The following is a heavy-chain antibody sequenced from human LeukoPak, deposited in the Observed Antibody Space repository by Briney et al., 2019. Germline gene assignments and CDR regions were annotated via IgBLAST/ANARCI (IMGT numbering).Heavy chain of an antibody. CDR3: ARIGDDNSLDY. J-gene: IGHJ4*02. CDR1: GGSISSYY. D-gene: IGHD3-22*01. Sequence: SETLSLTCTVSGGSISSYYWSWIRQPPGKGLEWIGYINYSGSTNYSPSLKSRTTISVDTSKNQFSLKLSSVAAADTAVYYCARIGDDNSLDYWGQGTLVTVSS. V-gene: IGHV4-59*08. CDR2: INYSGST.